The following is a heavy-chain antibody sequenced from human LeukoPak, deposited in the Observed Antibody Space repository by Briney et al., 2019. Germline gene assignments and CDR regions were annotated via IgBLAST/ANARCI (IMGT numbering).Heavy chain of an antibody. D-gene: IGHD4-23*01. CDR3: ARVYGGNSDY. J-gene: IGHJ4*02. Sequence: GGSLRLSCAASGFTFSSYSMNWVRRAPGKGLEWVSFISSSSNYIYYADSVKGRFTISRDNAKNSLYLQMNSLRAEDTAVYYCARVYGGNSDYWGQGTLVTVSS. CDR1: GFTFSSYS. V-gene: IGHV3-21*01. CDR2: ISSSSNYI.